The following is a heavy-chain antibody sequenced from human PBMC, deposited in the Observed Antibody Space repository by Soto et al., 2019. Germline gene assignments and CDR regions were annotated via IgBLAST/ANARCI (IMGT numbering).Heavy chain of an antibody. V-gene: IGHV1-46*03. Sequence: QVQLVQSGAEVKKPGASVKVSCKASGYTFTSYYMHWVRQAPGQGLEWMGIINPSGGSTSYAQKFQGRVTMTRDTSTSTVYMERSSLRSEDTAVYYCARDRSSGYDPGANYGYWGQGPLVTVSS. D-gene: IGHD5-12*01. CDR1: GYTFTSYY. J-gene: IGHJ4*02. CDR2: INPSGGST. CDR3: ARDRSSGYDPGANYGY.